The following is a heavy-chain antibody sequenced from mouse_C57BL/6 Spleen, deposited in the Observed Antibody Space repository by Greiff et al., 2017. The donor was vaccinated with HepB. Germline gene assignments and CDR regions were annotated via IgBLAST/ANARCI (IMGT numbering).Heavy chain of an antibody. V-gene: IGHV1-26*01. Sequence: EVQLQQSGPELVKPGASVKISCKASGYTFTDYYMNWVKQSHGKSLEWIGDINPNNGGTSYNQKFKGKATLTVDKSSSTAYMELRSLTSEDSAVYYCARGSLLYDMDYWGQGTSVTVSS. CDR2: INPNNGGT. J-gene: IGHJ4*01. CDR1: GYTFTDYY. D-gene: IGHD2-10*01. CDR3: ARGSLLYDMDY.